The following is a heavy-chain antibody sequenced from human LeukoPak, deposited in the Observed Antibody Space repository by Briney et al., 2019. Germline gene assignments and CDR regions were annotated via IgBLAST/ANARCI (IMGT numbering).Heavy chain of an antibody. J-gene: IGHJ3*02. V-gene: IGHV4-4*02. D-gene: IGHD5-18*01. CDR3: ASMPDTAMAAGAFDI. CDR1: GGSISSSNW. CDR2: IYHSGST. Sequence: SGTLSLTCAVSGGSISSSNWWSWVRQPPGKGLEWIGKIYHSGSTNYNPSLKSRVTISVDKSKNQFSLKLSSVTAADTAVYYCASMPDTAMAAGAFDIWGQGTMVTVSS.